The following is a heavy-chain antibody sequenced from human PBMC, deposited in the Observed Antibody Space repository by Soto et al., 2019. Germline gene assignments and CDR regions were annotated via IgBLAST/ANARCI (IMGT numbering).Heavy chain of an antibody. Sequence: GWSLRLSCAASGLTFSNAWMSWVRQAPGKGLEWVGRIKCKTDGGTTEYAAPVKGRFTISRDDSENTLYLQMNSLKTEDTAVYYCTASSGWHTPRNYFDYWGQGTLVTVSS. CDR3: TASSGWHTPRNYFDY. J-gene: IGHJ4*02. CDR1: GLTFSNAW. V-gene: IGHV3-15*07. CDR2: IKCKTDGGTT. D-gene: IGHD6-19*01.